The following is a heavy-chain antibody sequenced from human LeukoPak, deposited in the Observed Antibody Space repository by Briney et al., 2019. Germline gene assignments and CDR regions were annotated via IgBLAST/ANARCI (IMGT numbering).Heavy chain of an antibody. V-gene: IGHV3-48*02. J-gene: IGHJ4*02. CDR1: GLTFSTSS. CDR3: ARGYCSGGSCYSDY. D-gene: IGHD2-15*01. CDR2: ISRSSSTI. Sequence: GGSLRLSCAASGLTFSTSSMHWVRQAPGKGLEWVSYISRSSSTIYYADSVKGRFTISRDNAKNSLYLQMNSLRDEDTAVYYCARGYCSGGSCYSDYWGQGTLVTVSS.